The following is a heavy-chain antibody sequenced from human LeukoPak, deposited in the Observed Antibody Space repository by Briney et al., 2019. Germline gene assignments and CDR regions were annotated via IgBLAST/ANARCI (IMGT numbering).Heavy chain of an antibody. V-gene: IGHV4-38-2*02. CDR1: GYSISSGYY. CDR2: IYHSGST. CDR3: EGGNGHY. Sequence: SETLSLTCTVSGYSISSGYYWGWIRQPPGKGLEWIGSIYHSGSTYYNPSLKSRVTISVDTSKNQFSLKLSSATAADTAVYYCEGGNGHYWGQGTLVTVSS. J-gene: IGHJ4*02. D-gene: IGHD3-16*01.